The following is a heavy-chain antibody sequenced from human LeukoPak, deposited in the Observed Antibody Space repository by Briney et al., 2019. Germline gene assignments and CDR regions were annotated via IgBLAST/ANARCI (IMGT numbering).Heavy chain of an antibody. J-gene: IGHJ6*03. CDR1: GFTFSSYG. Sequence: GGSLRLSCAASGFTFSSYGMHWVRQAPGKGLEWVAFIRYDGSNKYYADSVKGRFTISRDNSKNTLYLQMNSLRAEDTAVYYRAKEPFPRVGVTLYYMDVWGKGTTVTVSS. CDR3: AKEPFPRVGVTLYYMDV. D-gene: IGHD1-26*01. CDR2: IRYDGSNK. V-gene: IGHV3-30*02.